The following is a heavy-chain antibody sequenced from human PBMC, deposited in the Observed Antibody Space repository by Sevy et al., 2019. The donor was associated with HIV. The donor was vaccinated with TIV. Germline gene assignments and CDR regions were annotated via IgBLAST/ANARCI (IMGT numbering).Heavy chain of an antibody. J-gene: IGHJ6*02. V-gene: IGHV3-49*04. D-gene: IGHD3-10*01. Sequence: GGSLRLSCTASGFTLGDYAMSWVRQAPGKGLEWIGFIRNKTYGGTTEYAASVKGRFTISRDDSKSIAYLQMNSLKTEDTAVYYCTRVRGTISPYYYFGMDVWGQGTTVTVSS. CDR3: TRVRGTISPYYYFGMDV. CDR1: GFTLGDYA. CDR2: IRNKTYGGTT.